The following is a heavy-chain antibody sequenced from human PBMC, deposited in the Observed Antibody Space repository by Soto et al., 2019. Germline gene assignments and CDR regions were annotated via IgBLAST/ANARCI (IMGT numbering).Heavy chain of an antibody. J-gene: IGHJ5*02. D-gene: IGHD3-3*01. V-gene: IGHV4-39*01. Sequence: QLQLQESGPGLVRPSETLSLTCTVSGGSISSNTYYWGWIRQPPGKGLEWVGSIYYNGFTYYNPSLKSRATMSVDTSKNQFSLRLSSMTASDTALYYCARKGDFWSGPGEFDPWGQGTLVTVS. CDR3: ARKGDFWSGPGEFDP. CDR2: IYYNGFT. CDR1: GGSISSNTYY.